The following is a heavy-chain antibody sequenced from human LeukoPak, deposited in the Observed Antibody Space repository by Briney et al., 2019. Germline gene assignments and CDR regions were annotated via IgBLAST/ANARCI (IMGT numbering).Heavy chain of an antibody. Sequence: ASVKVSCKASGYTFTGYYMHWVRQAPGQGLEWMGWINPNSGGTNYAQKFQGRVTMTRDTSISTAYMELSRLRSDDTAVYYCARDLLELWFGELLYLFDYWGQGTLVTVSS. V-gene: IGHV1-2*02. J-gene: IGHJ4*02. CDR1: GYTFTGYY. D-gene: IGHD3-10*01. CDR3: ARDLLELWFGELLYLFDY. CDR2: INPNSGGT.